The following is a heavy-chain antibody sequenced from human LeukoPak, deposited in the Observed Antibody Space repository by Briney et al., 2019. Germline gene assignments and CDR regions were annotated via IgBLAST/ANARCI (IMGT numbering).Heavy chain of an antibody. CDR1: GYSFTGYY. J-gene: IGHJ3*02. CDR2: INPNSGDA. CDR3: ARRAVAGIAFDI. Sequence: GASVKVSCKASGYSFTGYYMHWVRQAPGQGLEWMGWINPNSGDANYAQKFQGRVTMTRDMSTSTVYMELSSLRSEDTAVYYCARRAVAGIAFDIWGQGTMVTVSS. D-gene: IGHD6-19*01. V-gene: IGHV1-2*02.